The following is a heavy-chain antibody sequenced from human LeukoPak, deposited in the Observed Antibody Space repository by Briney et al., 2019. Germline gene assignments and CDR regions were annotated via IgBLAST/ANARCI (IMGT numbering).Heavy chain of an antibody. Sequence: SETLSLTCAVSGGSFSGYYWSWIRQPPGKGLEWIGEINHSGSTNYNPSLKSRVTISADTSKNQFSLKLSSVTAADTAVYYCARLAQWLVRGRFDYWGQGTLVTVSS. D-gene: IGHD6-19*01. CDR2: INHSGST. CDR1: GGSFSGYY. V-gene: IGHV4-34*01. CDR3: ARLAQWLVRGRFDY. J-gene: IGHJ4*02.